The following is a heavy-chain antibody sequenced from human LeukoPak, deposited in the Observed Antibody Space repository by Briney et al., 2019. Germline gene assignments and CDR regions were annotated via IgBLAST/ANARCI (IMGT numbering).Heavy chain of an antibody. V-gene: IGHV3-30*18. Sequence: GGSLRLSCAASGFTFSSYGMHWVRQAPGKGLEWVAVISYDGSNKYYADSVKGRFTISRDNSKNTLYLQMNSLRAEDTAVYYCAKDLVPVPLRYCSGGSCYFDYWGQGTLVTVSS. D-gene: IGHD2-15*01. CDR3: AKDLVPVPLRYCSGGSCYFDY. CDR1: GFTFSSYG. CDR2: ISYDGSNK. J-gene: IGHJ4*02.